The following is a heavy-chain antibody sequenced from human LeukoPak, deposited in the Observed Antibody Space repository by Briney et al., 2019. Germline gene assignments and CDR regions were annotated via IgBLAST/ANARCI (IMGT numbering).Heavy chain of an antibody. J-gene: IGHJ4*02. CDR2: IYHSGST. D-gene: IGHD6-13*01. CDR3: ARLRGAAIDY. V-gene: IGHV4-38-2*02. CDR1: GYSISSGYY. Sequence: SETLSLTCTVSGYSISSGYYWGWIRQPPGKGLEWIGSIYHSGSTYYNPSLKSRVTISVDTSKNQFSLKLSSVTAADTAVYYCARLRGAAIDYWGQGTLVTVSS.